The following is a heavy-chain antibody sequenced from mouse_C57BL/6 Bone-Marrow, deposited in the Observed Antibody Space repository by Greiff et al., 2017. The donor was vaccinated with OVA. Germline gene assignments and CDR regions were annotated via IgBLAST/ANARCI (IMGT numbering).Heavy chain of an antibody. CDR2: INPSNGGT. Sequence: QVQLQQPGTDLVKPGASVKLSCKASGYTFTSYWMHWVKQRPGQGLEWIGNINPSNGGTNYNEKFKSKATLTVDKSSSTAYMQLSSLTSEDSAVYYCARSLLYYYGSSFYFDYWGQGTTLTVSS. CDR1: GYTFTSYW. D-gene: IGHD1-1*01. J-gene: IGHJ2*01. CDR3: ARSLLYYYGSSFYFDY. V-gene: IGHV1-53*01.